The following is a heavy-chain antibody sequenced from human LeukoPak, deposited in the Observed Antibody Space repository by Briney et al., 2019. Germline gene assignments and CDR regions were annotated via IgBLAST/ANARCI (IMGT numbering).Heavy chain of an antibody. D-gene: IGHD3-3*01. J-gene: IGHJ4*02. CDR2: IIPILGIA. CDR3: ARDQMRTYDFWSGYPYYFDY. V-gene: IGHV1-69*04. Sequence: GASVKVSCKASGGTFSSYAISWVRQAPGQGLEWMGRIIPILGIANYAQKFQGRVTITADKSTSTAYMELSSLRSEDTAVYYCARDQMRTYDFWSGYPYYFDYWGQGTLVTVSS. CDR1: GGTFSSYA.